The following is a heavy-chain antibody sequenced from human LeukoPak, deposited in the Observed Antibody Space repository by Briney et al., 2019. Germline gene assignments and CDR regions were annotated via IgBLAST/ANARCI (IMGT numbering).Heavy chain of an antibody. Sequence: GGSLRLSCAASGFTFDDYAMHWVRQAPGKGLEWVSGISWNSGSIGYADSVKGRFTISRDNAKNSLYLQMNSLRAEDTAVYYCARARDSSWDYWGQGTLVTVSS. J-gene: IGHJ4*02. CDR1: GFTFDDYA. D-gene: IGHD6-13*01. CDR2: ISWNSGSI. CDR3: ARARDSSWDY. V-gene: IGHV3-9*01.